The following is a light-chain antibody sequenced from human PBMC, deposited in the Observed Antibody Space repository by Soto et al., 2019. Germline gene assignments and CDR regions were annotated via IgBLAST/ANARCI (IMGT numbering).Light chain of an antibody. CDR1: SSDVGGYNF. CDR2: EVS. CDR3: SSCTNSSTLVL. Sequence: QSALTQPASVSGSPGQSITISCTGTSSDVGGYNFVSWYQHHPGKAPKLIIYEVSNRPSGVSNRFSASKSGNTASLTIFGLQAEDEADYYCSSCTNSSTLVLFGGGTKLTVL. J-gene: IGLJ2*01. V-gene: IGLV2-14*01.